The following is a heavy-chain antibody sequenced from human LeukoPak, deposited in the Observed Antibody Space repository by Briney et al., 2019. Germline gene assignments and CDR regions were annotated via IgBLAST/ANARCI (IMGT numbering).Heavy chain of an antibody. CDR2: SIGSGGSA. CDR1: GFTFSTYT. CDR3: AKDWAGIAAVNWFDP. Sequence: TGGSLRLSCVASGFTFSTYTMNWIRQAPGEGLEWVSGSIGSGGSAFYADSVKGRFSISRDTSKNTLFLHMNNLRAGDAAVYYCAKDWAGIAAVNWFDPWGQGTLVTVSS. D-gene: IGHD6-13*01. J-gene: IGHJ5*02. V-gene: IGHV3-23*01.